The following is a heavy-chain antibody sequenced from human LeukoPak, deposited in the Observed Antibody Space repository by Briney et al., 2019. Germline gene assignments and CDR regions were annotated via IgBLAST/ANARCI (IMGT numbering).Heavy chain of an antibody. D-gene: IGHD6-6*01. CDR1: GGSISTYY. Sequence: PSETLSLTCTVSGGSISTYYWSWIRQPPGRGLEWIGYIYYSGSTSYNPSLKSRVTISVDTSKNQFSLKLTSVTAADTAVYYCARNREYSSWWWFDPWGQGTLVTVSS. CDR2: IYYSGST. V-gene: IGHV4-59*01. CDR3: ARNREYSSWWWFDP. J-gene: IGHJ5*02.